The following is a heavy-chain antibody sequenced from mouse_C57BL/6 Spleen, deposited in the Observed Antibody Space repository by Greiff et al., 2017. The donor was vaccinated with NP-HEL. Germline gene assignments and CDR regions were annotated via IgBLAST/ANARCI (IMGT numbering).Heavy chain of an antibody. CDR2: ISGGGGNT. J-gene: IGHJ2*01. CDR3: ARHGIGQLLYYFDY. Sequence: DVMLVESGGGLVKPGGSLKLSCAASGFTFSSYTMSWVRQTPEKRLEWVATISGGGGNTYYPDSVKGRFTISRDNAKNTLYLQMSSLRSEDTALYYCARHGIGQLLYYFDYWGQGTTLTVSS. D-gene: IGHD3-3*01. V-gene: IGHV5-9*01. CDR1: GFTFSSYT.